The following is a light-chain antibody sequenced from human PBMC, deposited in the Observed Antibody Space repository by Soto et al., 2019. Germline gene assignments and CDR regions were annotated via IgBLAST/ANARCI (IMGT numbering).Light chain of an antibody. V-gene: IGKV1-39*01. CDR2: AAS. Sequence: DIEMTQSPSSLSASVGETITITCRASQSISSSLNWFQHSPGQPPKLLLFAASNLHAGVPPRFSGSGSGASFRLTIRRLQPEDFATYYCQQSFNLPRTFGPGTRVEFK. CDR1: QSISSS. J-gene: IGKJ1*01. CDR3: QQSFNLPRT.